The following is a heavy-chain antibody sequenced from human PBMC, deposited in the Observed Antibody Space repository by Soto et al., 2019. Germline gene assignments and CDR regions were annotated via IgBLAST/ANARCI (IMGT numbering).Heavy chain of an antibody. Sequence: GASVKVSCKASGYTFTSYDINWLRHATRQGFEWMGWMYHKSGKKGYAKKFQGRVTMTRDTHINTAYTELRSLRSEETAVYYCARSTRNWGFDYWGLGTLVTVSP. J-gene: IGHJ4*02. CDR2: MYHKSGKK. CDR1: GYTFTSYD. CDR3: ARSTRNWGFDY. V-gene: IGHV1-8*01. D-gene: IGHD7-27*01.